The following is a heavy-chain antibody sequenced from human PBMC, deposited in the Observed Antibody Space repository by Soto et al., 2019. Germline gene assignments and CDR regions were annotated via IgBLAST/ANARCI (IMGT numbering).Heavy chain of an antibody. CDR2: ISGSGGST. CDR3: AKEGLRFLEWFQNRYNWFDP. J-gene: IGHJ5*02. D-gene: IGHD3-3*01. CDR1: GFTFSSYA. Sequence: EVQLLESGGGLVQPGGSLRLSCAASGFTFSSYAMSWVRQAPGKGLEWVSAISGSGGSTYYADSVKGRFTISRDNSKNTLYLQMNSLRAEDTAVYYCAKEGLRFLEWFQNRYNWFDPWGQGTLVTVSS. V-gene: IGHV3-23*01.